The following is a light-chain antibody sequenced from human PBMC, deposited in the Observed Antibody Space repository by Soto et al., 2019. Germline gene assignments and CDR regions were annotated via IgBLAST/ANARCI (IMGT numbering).Light chain of an antibody. J-gene: IGKJ1*01. CDR1: QSVSSN. Sequence: EIVMTQSPATLSVSPGERATFSCRASQSVSSNLAWYQQKPGQAPRLLIYGASSRATGIPDRFSGSGSGTDFTLTISRLEPEDFAVYYCQQYGSSPPVTFGQGTKVDIK. CDR2: GAS. CDR3: QQYGSSPPVT. V-gene: IGKV3-20*01.